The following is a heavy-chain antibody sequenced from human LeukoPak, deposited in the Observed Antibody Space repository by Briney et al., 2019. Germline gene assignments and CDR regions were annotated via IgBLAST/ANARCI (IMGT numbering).Heavy chain of an antibody. CDR2: ISSSSSYI. J-gene: IGHJ3*02. V-gene: IGHV3-21*01. Sequence: GGSLRLSCAASGFTFSSYSMNWVRQAPGKGLEWVSSISSSSSYIYYADSVKGRFTISRDNAKNSLYLQMNSLRAKDTAVYYCAREVGDSSGYSIGAFDIWGQGTMVTVSS. CDR3: AREVGDSSGYSIGAFDI. CDR1: GFTFSSYS. D-gene: IGHD3-22*01.